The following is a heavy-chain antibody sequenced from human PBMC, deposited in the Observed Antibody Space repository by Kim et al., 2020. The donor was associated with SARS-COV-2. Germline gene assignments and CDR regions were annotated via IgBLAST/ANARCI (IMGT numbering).Heavy chain of an antibody. D-gene: IGHD2-2*02. CDR1: GFTFSHYW. V-gene: IGHV3-74*01. CDR3: VREGLLVAISD. CDR2: IKAEGTTT. J-gene: IGHJ1*01. Sequence: GGSLRLSCAASGFTFSHYWMHWVRQVPGKGLVWVSRIKAEGTTTAYADSVRGRFTISRDNAKNTVYLQINTLRAEDTAVYYCVREGLLVAISDWGQGTLVTVSS.